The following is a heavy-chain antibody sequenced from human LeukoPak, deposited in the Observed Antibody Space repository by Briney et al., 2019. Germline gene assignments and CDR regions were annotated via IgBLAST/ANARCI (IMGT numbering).Heavy chain of an antibody. V-gene: IGHV1-46*01. CDR1: GYTFTSYY. CDR3: AREGLGYCSGGSCPEFDY. CDR2: INPSGGST. D-gene: IGHD2-15*01. J-gene: IGHJ4*02. Sequence: ASVKVSCKASGYTFTSYYMHWVRQAPGQGLEWMGIINPSGGSTSYAQKFQGRVTMTRDMSTSTVYMELSSLRSEDTAVYYCAREGLGYCSGGSCPEFDYWGQGTLVTVSS.